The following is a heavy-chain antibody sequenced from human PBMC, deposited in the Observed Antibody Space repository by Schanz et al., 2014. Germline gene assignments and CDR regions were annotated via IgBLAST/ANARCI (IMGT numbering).Heavy chain of an antibody. CDR1: GFIFKDYW. D-gene: IGHD1-26*01. CDR2: INDNGREE. J-gene: IGHJ4*01. CDR3: AREDTTFDY. V-gene: IGHV3-7*01. Sequence: EVQLVEAGGGLVRRGGSLRLSCAASGFIFKDYWVSWDRQVPGKGLHWESTINDNGREEYYLDCVKGRFTVSRDNAKNSLFLLITPLPPEDTGVYYCAREDTTFDYWGHGILVTVSS.